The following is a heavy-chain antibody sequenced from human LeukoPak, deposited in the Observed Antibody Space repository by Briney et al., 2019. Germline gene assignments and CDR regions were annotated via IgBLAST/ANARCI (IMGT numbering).Heavy chain of an antibody. V-gene: IGHV3-30*02. Sequence: GGSLRLSCAASGFTFSSCGMHWVRQAPGKGLEWVAFIWYDGNNKYYADSVKGRFTISRDSSKNTRYLQMNSLRAEDTAVYYCAKDPLQYGSGSYYFDYWGQGTLVTVSS. CDR2: IWYDGNNK. CDR3: AKDPLQYGSGSYYFDY. J-gene: IGHJ4*02. D-gene: IGHD3-10*01. CDR1: GFTFSSCG.